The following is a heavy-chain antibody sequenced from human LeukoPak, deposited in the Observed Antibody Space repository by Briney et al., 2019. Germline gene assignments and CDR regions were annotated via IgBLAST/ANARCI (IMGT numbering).Heavy chain of an antibody. CDR2: IYTSGST. Sequence: SETLSLTCTVSGGSISSYYWSWIRQPAGKGLEWIGRIYTSGSTNYNPSLKSRVTMSVDTSKNQFSLKLSSVTAADTAAYYCARENIVVVPAAIPHPDYYYYYGMDVWGQGTTVTVSS. V-gene: IGHV4-4*07. J-gene: IGHJ6*02. CDR3: ARENIVVVPAAIPHPDYYYYYGMDV. D-gene: IGHD2-2*02. CDR1: GGSISSYY.